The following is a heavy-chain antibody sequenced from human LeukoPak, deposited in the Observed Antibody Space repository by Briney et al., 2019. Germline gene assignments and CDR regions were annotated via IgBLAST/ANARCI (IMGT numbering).Heavy chain of an antibody. Sequence: GGSLRLSCAASGFTFSNYWMHWVRQDPGKGLVWVSFINPDGSTTNYADSVKGRFTISRDNAKNSLYLQMNSLRAEDTAVYYCARLMRAWGSYRLAPDYWGQGTLVTVSS. J-gene: IGHJ4*02. D-gene: IGHD3-16*02. CDR3: ARLMRAWGSYRLAPDY. V-gene: IGHV3-74*01. CDR2: INPDGSTT. CDR1: GFTFSNYW.